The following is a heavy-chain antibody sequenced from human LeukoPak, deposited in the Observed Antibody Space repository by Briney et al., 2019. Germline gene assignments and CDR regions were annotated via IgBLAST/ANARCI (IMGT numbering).Heavy chain of an antibody. CDR1: GFTFSSYS. CDR2: VYYSGST. J-gene: IGHJ3*02. V-gene: IGHV4-59*01. D-gene: IGHD3-22*01. CDR3: VREVRYYDSSGYFTKSDGFDI. Sequence: PGGSLRLSCAASGFTFSSYSMNWIRQPPGRGLEWIGCVYYSGSTFYNPSLKSRVTISADTSKNQFSLKLSSVTAADTAVYYCVREVRYYDSSGYFTKSDGFDIWGQGTTVTVSS.